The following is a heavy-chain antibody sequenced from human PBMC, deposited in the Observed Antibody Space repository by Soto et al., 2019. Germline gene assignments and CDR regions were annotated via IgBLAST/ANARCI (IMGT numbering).Heavy chain of an antibody. Sequence: PGGSLRLSCAASGFTFSSYAMHWVRQAPGKGLEYVSAISSNGGSTYYANSVKGRFTISRDNSKNTLYLQMGSLRAEDMAVYYCARADYSSTRHNRLAPWGQGTLVTVSS. CDR3: ARADYSSTRHNRLAP. CDR2: ISSNGGST. CDR1: GFTFSSYA. J-gene: IGHJ5*02. V-gene: IGHV3-64*01. D-gene: IGHD6-13*01.